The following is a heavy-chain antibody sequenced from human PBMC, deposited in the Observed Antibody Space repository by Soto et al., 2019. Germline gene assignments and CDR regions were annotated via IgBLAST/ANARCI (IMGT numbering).Heavy chain of an antibody. D-gene: IGHD4-17*01. J-gene: IGHJ4*02. CDR1: GFGFSTHA. CDR3: AKGFDYGDTKHIDH. CDR2: ITNTGITT. V-gene: IGHV3-23*01. Sequence: GWSLRLSCAASGFGFSTHALSWVRQAPGKGLEWLSSITNTGITTHYADSVKGRFTISRENSRNTLHLQMNNLRVDDTALYYCAKGFDYGDTKHIDHWGQGTLVTVSS.